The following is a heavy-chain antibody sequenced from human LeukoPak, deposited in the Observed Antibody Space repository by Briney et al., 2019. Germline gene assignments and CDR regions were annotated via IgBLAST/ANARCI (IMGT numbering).Heavy chain of an antibody. D-gene: IGHD3-22*01. V-gene: IGHV3-48*03. Sequence: GGSLRLSCAASGFTFSSYEMNWVRQAPGKGLEWVSYIRSSGSTIYYADSVKGRFTISRDNAKNSLYLQMNSLRAEDTAVYYCARDFLHVYYYDSSGYVRGAFDIWGQGTVVTVSS. CDR3: ARDFLHVYYYDSSGYVRGAFDI. CDR2: IRSSGSTI. CDR1: GFTFSSYE. J-gene: IGHJ3*02.